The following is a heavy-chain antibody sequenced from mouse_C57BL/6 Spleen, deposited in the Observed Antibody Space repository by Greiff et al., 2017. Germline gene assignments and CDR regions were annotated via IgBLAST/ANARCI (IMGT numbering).Heavy chain of an antibody. CDR1: GYAFSSYW. V-gene: IGHV1-80*01. CDR2: IYPGDGDT. J-gene: IGHJ2*01. D-gene: IGHD1-1*01. Sequence: QVQLKQSGAELVKPGASVKISCKASGYAFSSYWMNWVKQRPGKGLEWIGQIYPGDGDTNYNGKFKGKATLTADKSSSTAYMQLSSLTSEDSAVYFCARGTTVVEGGYWGQGTTLTVSS. CDR3: ARGTTVVEGGY.